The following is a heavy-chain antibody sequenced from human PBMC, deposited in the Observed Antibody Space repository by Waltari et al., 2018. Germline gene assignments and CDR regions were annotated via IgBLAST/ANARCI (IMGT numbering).Heavy chain of an antibody. Sequence: QVQLVESGGGVVQPGRSLRLSCAASGFTFSSYAMHWVRQAPGKGLEWVAVISYDGSNKYYADSVKGRFTISRDNSKNTLYLQMNSLRAEDTAVYYCARGGNFDYWGQGTLVTVSS. J-gene: IGHJ4*02. CDR2: ISYDGSNK. V-gene: IGHV3-30-3*01. D-gene: IGHD1-26*01. CDR3: ARGGNFDY. CDR1: GFTFSSYA.